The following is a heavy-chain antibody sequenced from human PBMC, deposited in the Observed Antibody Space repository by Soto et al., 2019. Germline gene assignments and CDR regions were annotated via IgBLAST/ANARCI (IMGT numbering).Heavy chain of an antibody. J-gene: IGHJ6*02. D-gene: IGHD1-26*01. V-gene: IGHV4-59*11. CDR3: ARDGREASGMDV. CDR1: GGSISSHC. CDR2: IYYRGST. Sequence: SETRSLTWTVSGGSISSHCWSWVRQAPGKGLEWIGHIYYRGSTTYNPSLRSRSTISVDTSNNQFSLKLNSVTTADTAVYYCARDGREASGMDVWGQGTKVTVSS.